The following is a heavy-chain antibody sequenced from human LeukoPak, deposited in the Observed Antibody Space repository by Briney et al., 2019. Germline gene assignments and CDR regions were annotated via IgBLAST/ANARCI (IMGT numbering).Heavy chain of an antibody. J-gene: IGHJ4*02. CDR2: INSGGRGT. D-gene: IGHD7-27*01. V-gene: IGHV3-74*01. CDR1: GFAFSSNW. Sequence: GGSLRLSCAASGFAFSSNWMHWVRQTPGKGLVWVSRINSGGRGTSYADSVEGRFTISRDNAKNTLYLQMNSLRAEDTAVYYCATSLGPLTEYWGQGTLVTVSS. CDR3: ATSLGPLTEY.